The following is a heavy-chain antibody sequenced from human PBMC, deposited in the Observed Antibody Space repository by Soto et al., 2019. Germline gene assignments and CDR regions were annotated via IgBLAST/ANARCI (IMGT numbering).Heavy chain of an antibody. D-gene: IGHD3-10*01. CDR3: ARPSGTGAFDI. J-gene: IGHJ3*02. V-gene: IGHV1-69*04. CDR1: CFTFSSYG. CDR2: IIPILGIA. Sequence: SVKGSFKASCFTFSSYGISWVRQAPGQGLEWMGRIIPILGIANYAQKFQGRVTITADKSTSTAYMELSSLRSEDTAVYYCARPSGTGAFDIWGQGTMVTVSS.